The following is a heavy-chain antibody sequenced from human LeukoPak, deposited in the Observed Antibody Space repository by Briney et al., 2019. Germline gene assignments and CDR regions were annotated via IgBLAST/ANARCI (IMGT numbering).Heavy chain of an antibody. J-gene: IGHJ5*02. CDR1: GFTFSSYA. D-gene: IGHD3-3*01. CDR2: ISYDGSNK. Sequence: GGSLRLSCAASGFTFSSYAMHWVRQAPGKGLEWVAVISYDGSNKYYADSVKGRFTISRDNSKNTLYLQMNSLRAEDTAVYYCARGPPYYDFWSGYYWFDPWGQGTLVTVSS. CDR3: ARGPPYYDFWSGYYWFDP. V-gene: IGHV3-30-3*01.